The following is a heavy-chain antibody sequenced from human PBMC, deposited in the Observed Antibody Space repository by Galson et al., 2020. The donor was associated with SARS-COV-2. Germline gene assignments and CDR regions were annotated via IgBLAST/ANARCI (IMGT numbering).Heavy chain of an antibody. D-gene: IGHD3-10*01. CDR3: ARELWFGESTYGMDV. V-gene: IGHV3-66*01. J-gene: IGHJ6*02. CDR2: IYSGGST. Sequence: TAGSLSLSCTVSGFTVSSNYMSWVRQAPGQGLEWVSVIYSGGSTYYADSVKGRFTISRDNSKNTLYLQMNSLRAEDTAVYYCARELWFGESTYGMDVWGQGTTVTVSS. CDR1: GFTVSSNY.